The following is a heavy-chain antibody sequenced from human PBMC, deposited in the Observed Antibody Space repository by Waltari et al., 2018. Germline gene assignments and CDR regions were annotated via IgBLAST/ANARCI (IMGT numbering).Heavy chain of an antibody. CDR1: GTSIRSDGYY. CDR2: IHHTGTT. CDR3: AVEFMGRFGSGSYYEI. D-gene: IGHD3-10*01. V-gene: IGHV4-31*03. Sequence: QVQLQESGPGLVKPSQTLSLTCTVSGTSIRSDGYYWSWIRQHPGKGLEWIAYIHHTGTTDYNPPLKSRVTISVDTSKDQFSLRLNSVTAADTAVYFCAVEFMGRFGSGSYYEIWGQGTLVTVSS. J-gene: IGHJ4*02.